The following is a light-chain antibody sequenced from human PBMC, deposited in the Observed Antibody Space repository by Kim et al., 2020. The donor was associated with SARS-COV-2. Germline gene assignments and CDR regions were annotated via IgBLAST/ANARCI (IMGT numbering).Light chain of an antibody. J-gene: IGKJ5*01. CDR3: QQYNNWPPGA. CDR2: GAS. CDR1: QSVSSN. V-gene: IGKV3-15*01. Sequence: SPGESATPSCRASQSVSSNLAWYQQKPGQAPRLLIYGASTRATGIPARFSGSGSGTEFTLTISSLQSEDFAVYYCQQYNNWPPGAFGQGTRLEIK.